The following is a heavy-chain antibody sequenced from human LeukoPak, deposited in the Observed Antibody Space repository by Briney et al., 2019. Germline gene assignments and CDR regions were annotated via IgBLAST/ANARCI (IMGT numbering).Heavy chain of an antibody. V-gene: IGHV4-30-4*08. CDR3: ARDRAVGLRAFDI. CDR2: IYYRGST. J-gene: IGHJ3*02. Sequence: SETLSLTCTVSGGSISSGGYYWSWIRQHPGKGLEWIGYIYYRGSTYYNPSLKSRVTISVDTSKNQFSLKLSSVTAADTAVYYCARDRAVGLRAFDIWGQGTMVTVSS. CDR1: GGSISSGGYY. D-gene: IGHD3-10*01.